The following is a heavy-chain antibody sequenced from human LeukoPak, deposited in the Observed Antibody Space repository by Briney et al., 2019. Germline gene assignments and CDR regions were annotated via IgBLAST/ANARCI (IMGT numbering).Heavy chain of an antibody. D-gene: IGHD3-22*01. CDR2: IKSKPDGGTT. Sequence: GGSLRLSCAASRFTFNNAWMSWVRQAPGKGLEWVGRIKSKPDGGTTDYAAPVKGRFTISTVDSKNTVYLQINSLKTEDTAVYYFTADYYDSTGYHDFWGQGTLVTVSS. J-gene: IGHJ4*02. V-gene: IGHV3-15*01. CDR1: RFTFNNAW. CDR3: TADYYDSTGYHDF.